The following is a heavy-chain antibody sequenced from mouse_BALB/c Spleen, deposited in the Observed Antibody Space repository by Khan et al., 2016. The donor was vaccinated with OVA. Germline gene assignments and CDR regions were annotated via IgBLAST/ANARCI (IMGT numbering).Heavy chain of an antibody. Sequence: EVQLQESGPGLVKPSQSLSLTCTVTGYSITSDYAWNWIRQFPGNKLEWMGSISYSGRTSYNPSLTSRISITRDTSKNQFFLQLNSVTTEDTATYFCARSVTITTVVATDFDYWGQGTTLTVSS. CDR2: ISYSGRT. V-gene: IGHV3-2*02. CDR3: ARSVTITTVVATDFDY. D-gene: IGHD1-1*01. CDR1: GYSITSDYA. J-gene: IGHJ2*01.